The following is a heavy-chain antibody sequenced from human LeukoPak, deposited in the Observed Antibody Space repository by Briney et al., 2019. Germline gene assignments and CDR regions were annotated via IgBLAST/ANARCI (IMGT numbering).Heavy chain of an antibody. D-gene: IGHD2-2*01. CDR1: GFTFSSYW. J-gene: IGHJ6*04. CDR2: IKQDGSEK. V-gene: IGHV3-7*01. CDR3: LVVPAAYYYYGMDV. Sequence: GGSLRLSCAASGFTFSSYWMSWVRQAPGKGLEWVANIKQDGSEKYYVDSVKGRFTISRDNAKNSLYLQMNSLRAEDTAVYYCLVVPAAYYYYGMDVWGKGTTVTVSS.